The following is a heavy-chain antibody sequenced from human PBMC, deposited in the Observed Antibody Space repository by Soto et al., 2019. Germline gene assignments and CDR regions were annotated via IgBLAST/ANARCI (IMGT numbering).Heavy chain of an antibody. D-gene: IGHD3-22*01. J-gene: IGHJ3*02. Sequence: SVKVSCKASGGTLSSYAISWVRQAPGQGLEWMGGIIPIFGTANYAKKFQGRVTITADESTSTAYMELSSLRSEDTAVYYCARGHDSSGYYDAFDIWGQGTMVTVSS. CDR2: IIPIFGTA. CDR3: ARGHDSSGYYDAFDI. V-gene: IGHV1-69*13. CDR1: GGTLSSYA.